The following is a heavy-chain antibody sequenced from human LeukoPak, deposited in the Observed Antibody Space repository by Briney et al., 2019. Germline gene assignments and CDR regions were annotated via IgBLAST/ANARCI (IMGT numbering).Heavy chain of an antibody. CDR1: GYTFIDYG. CDR3: ARDRRYQLLRYFDL. J-gene: IGHJ2*01. D-gene: IGHD2-2*01. Sequence: ASVKVSCKASGYTFIDYGISWVRQAPGQGLEWMGWISAYNGNTNYAQNLQGRVTLTTDTSTSTAYMELRSLRSDDTAVYYCARDRRYQLLRYFDLWGRGTLVTVSS. V-gene: IGHV1-18*01. CDR2: ISAYNGNT.